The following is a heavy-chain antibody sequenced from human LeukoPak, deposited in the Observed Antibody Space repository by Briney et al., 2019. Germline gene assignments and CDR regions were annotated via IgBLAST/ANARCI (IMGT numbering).Heavy chain of an antibody. J-gene: IGHJ6*03. CDR2: INSDGSST. Sequence: GGSLRLSCAASGFTFSSYWMHWVRQAPGKGLVWVSRINSDGSSTSYADSVKGRFTISRDNAKNTLYLQMNSLRAEDTAVYYCASGLWFGEKYYYYMDVWGKGTTVTVSS. D-gene: IGHD3-10*01. V-gene: IGHV3-74*01. CDR1: GFTFSSYW. CDR3: ASGLWFGEKYYYYMDV.